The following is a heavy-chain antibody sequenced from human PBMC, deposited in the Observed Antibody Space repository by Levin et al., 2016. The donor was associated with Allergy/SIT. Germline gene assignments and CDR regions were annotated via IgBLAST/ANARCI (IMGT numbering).Heavy chain of an antibody. D-gene: IGHD3-10*01. Sequence: SETLSLTCGVSGGSISRYSWSWIRQPPGQGLEWIGYIFYTGGTNYSPSLKSRVTISIDTSKNQFSLKLRSVTAADTAVYYCARATMSSQGSGSYYWIDSWGQGTLVTVSS. CDR3: ARATMSSQGSGSYYWIDS. J-gene: IGHJ4*02. CDR1: GGSISRYS. CDR2: IFYTGGT. V-gene: IGHV4-59*01.